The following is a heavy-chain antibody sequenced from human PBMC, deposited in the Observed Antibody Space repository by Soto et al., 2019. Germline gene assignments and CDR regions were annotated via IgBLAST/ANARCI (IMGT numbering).Heavy chain of an antibody. V-gene: IGHV3-23*01. D-gene: IGHD2-8*01. CDR1: GFTFSSYA. CDR3: VKAVYLLDFDY. CDR2: ISGTGTTT. J-gene: IGHJ4*02. Sequence: VGSLRLSCAASGFTFSSYAMTWVRQAPGKGLEWVSTISGTGTTTYYADSVKGRFTISRDNSKNTLYLQMNSLRTEDTAVYYCVKAVYLLDFDYWGQGTLVTVSS.